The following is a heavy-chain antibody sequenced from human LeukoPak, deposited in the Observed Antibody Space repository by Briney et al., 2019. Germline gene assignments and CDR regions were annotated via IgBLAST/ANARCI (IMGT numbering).Heavy chain of an antibody. CDR1: GGSISSYY. V-gene: IGHV4-59*08. J-gene: IGHJ6*02. CDR3: ARFHDYGDYWDYYYGMDV. CDR2: IYYSGST. Sequence: KPSETLSLTCTVSGGSISSYYWSWIRQPPGKGLEWIGYIYYSGSTNYNPSLKSRVTISVDTSKNQFSLKLSSVTAADTAVYYCARFHDYGDYWDYYYGMDVWGQGTTVTVSS. D-gene: IGHD4-17*01.